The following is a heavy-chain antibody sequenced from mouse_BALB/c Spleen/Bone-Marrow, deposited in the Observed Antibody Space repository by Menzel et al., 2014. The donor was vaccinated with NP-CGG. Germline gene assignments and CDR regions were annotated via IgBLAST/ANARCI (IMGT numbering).Heavy chain of an antibody. Sequence: VQLQQSGPELIKPGASVKMSCKASGYTFTAYVMHWVKQEPGQGLEWIGYINPYNDGTNYNEKFKGKATLTSDKSSSTAYMELSSLTSEDSAVYYCAREGWLLRFEYWGQGTTLTVSS. D-gene: IGHD2-3*01. CDR3: AREGWLLRFEY. CDR2: INPYNDGT. J-gene: IGHJ2*01. CDR1: GYTFTAYV. V-gene: IGHV1-14*01.